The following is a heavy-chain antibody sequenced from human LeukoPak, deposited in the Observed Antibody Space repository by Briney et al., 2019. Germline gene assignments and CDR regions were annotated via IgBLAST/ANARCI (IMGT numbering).Heavy chain of an antibody. CDR1: GFTVSSNY. D-gene: IGHD4-17*01. CDR3: ARDIGDYGDYFDY. CDR2: ISSSSSYI. Sequence: GGSLRLSCAASGFTVSSNYMSWVRQAPGKGLEWVSSISSSSSYIYYADSVKGRFTISRDNAKDSLYLQMNSLRAEDTAVYYCARDIGDYGDYFDYWGQGTLVTVSS. V-gene: IGHV3-21*01. J-gene: IGHJ4*02.